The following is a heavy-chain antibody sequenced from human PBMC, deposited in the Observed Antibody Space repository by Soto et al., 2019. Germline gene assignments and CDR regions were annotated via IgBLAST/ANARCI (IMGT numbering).Heavy chain of an antibody. CDR1: GGSVSNKTYD. D-gene: IGHD3-9*01. Sequence: XTLSLPGSVSGGSVSNKTYDWSWIRQIPGKGLEWIAEINHRRSTKYNPSLKGRVNISLDTSKNQFSLRLSSVTAAETALYYCARTRRIGEILRGYDNQWGQGTLVTVSS. CDR2: INHRRST. V-gene: IGHV4-34*01. CDR3: ARTRRIGEILRGYDNQ. J-gene: IGHJ4*02.